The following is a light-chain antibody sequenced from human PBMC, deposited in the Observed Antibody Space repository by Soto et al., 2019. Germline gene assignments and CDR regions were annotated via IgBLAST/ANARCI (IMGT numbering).Light chain of an antibody. CDR1: QSVSSSY. CDR2: GAS. CDR3: QQYGSSTWT. V-gene: IGKV3-20*01. Sequence: EIVLTQSPATLSLSPGERATLSCRASQSVSSSYLAWYQQKPGQAPRVLIYGASSRATGIPDRFSGSGSGTDFTLTIRRLEPEDFAVYYCQQYGSSTWTFGQGTKVDIK. J-gene: IGKJ1*01.